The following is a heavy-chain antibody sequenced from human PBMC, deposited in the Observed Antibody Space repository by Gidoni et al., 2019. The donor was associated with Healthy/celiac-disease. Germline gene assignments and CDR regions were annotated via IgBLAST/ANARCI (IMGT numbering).Heavy chain of an antibody. CDR2: IIPILGIA. V-gene: IGHV1-69*04. D-gene: IGHD3-22*01. J-gene: IGHJ5*02. CDR3: ANYYDSSGGLGASDP. Sequence: QVQLVQSGAEVKKPGSSVKVSCKASGGTFSSYAISWVRQAPGQGLEWMGRIIPILGIANYAQKFQGRVTITADKSTSTAYMELSSLRSEDTAVYYCANYYDSSGGLGASDPWGQGTLVTVSS. CDR1: GGTFSSYA.